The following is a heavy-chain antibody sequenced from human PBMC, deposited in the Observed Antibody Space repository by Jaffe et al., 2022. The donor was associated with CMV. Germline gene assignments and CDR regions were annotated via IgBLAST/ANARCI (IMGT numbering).Heavy chain of an antibody. CDR2: IYYSGST. Sequence: QVQLQESGPGLVKPSETLSLTCTVSGGSISSYYWSWIRQPPGKGLEWIGYIYYSGSTNYNPSLKSRVTISVDTSKNQFSLKLSSVTAADTAVYYCARGMVRGAASDMDVWGKGTTVTVSS. CDR3: ARGMVRGAASDMDV. D-gene: IGHD3-10*01. CDR1: GGSISSYY. V-gene: IGHV4-59*01. J-gene: IGHJ6*03.